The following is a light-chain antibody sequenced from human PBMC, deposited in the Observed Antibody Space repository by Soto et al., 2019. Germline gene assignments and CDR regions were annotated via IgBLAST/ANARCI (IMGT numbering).Light chain of an antibody. CDR2: AAS. V-gene: IGKV1-39*01. CDR3: KQSYSTPLT. Sequence: DIQMTQSPSSLSASVGDRVNMTCRASRSISRYLSWYQQKPGKAPNLLIYAASSLQSGVPSRFSGAGSGTDFTLTIANLHPEDFAIYYCKQSYSTPLTFGQGTKVDIK. CDR1: RSISRY. J-gene: IGKJ1*01.